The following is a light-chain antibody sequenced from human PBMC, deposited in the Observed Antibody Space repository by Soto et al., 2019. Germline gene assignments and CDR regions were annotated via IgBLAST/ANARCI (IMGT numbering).Light chain of an antibody. CDR3: GAWDGRLGGV. CDR1: SSNIGAGYD. Sequence: QAVVTQPPSVSGAPGQRVTISCTGSSSNIGAGYDVHWYQQLPGTAPKLLIYDTYERPSGIPDRFSASKSGTSATLVITGLQTGDEADYYCGAWDGRLGGVFGGGTKLTVL. V-gene: IGLV1-51*01. J-gene: IGLJ3*02. CDR2: DTY.